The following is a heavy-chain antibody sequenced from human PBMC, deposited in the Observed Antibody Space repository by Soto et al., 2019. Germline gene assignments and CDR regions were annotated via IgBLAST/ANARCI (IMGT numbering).Heavy chain of an antibody. D-gene: IGHD2-21*02. CDR2: IFSSGST. CDR3: ARSESDDLYNWFDL. V-gene: IGHV4-4*07. J-gene: IGHJ5*02. CDR1: GGYIVDHY. Sequence: LQTMSVTRTVSGGYIVDHYCTWIRKKAGNGLEWIGGIFSSGSTKYNPSLKSRVTMSVDTSKNQFSLMLSSMTAADTAVYYCARSESDDLYNWFDLWGQGTLVTVSS.